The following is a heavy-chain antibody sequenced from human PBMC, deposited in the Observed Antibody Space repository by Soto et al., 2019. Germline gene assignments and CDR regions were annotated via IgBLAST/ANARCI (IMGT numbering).Heavy chain of an antibody. D-gene: IGHD4-17*01. CDR2: ISWNSGSI. V-gene: IGHV3-9*01. Sequence: EVQLVESGGGLVQPGRSLRLSCAASGFTFDDYAMHWVRQAPGKGLEWASGISWNSGSIGYADSVKGRFTISRDNAKNSLYLQMNSLRAEDTALYYCAKGSYGDYKIDWFDPWGQGTLVTVSS. J-gene: IGHJ5*02. CDR3: AKGSYGDYKIDWFDP. CDR1: GFTFDDYA.